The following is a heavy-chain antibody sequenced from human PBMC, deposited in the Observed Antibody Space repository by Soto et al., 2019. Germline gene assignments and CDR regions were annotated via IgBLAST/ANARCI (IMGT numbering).Heavy chain of an antibody. CDR2: IVVGSGNT. J-gene: IGHJ4*02. D-gene: IGHD4-17*01. Sequence: QMQLVQSGPEVKKPGTSVKVSCKASGFNFTSSAVQWVRQARGQRLELIGWIVVGSGNTNYAPKFQERVTITRDMSTSTAYMELSSLRSEDTAVYYCAAALHDYGDYVGFYFDYWGQGTLVTVSS. CDR1: GFNFTSSA. CDR3: AAALHDYGDYVGFYFDY. V-gene: IGHV1-58*01.